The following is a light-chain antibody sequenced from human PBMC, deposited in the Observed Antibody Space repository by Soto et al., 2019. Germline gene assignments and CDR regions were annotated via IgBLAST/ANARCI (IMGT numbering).Light chain of an antibody. Sequence: DIQVTQSPSSLPASVGDRVTITCRSSQSISRSLNCYQQKPGKAPRLLLYAASNLQSGVPSRFSGSGSGTDFTRTFGSLETDDFATYYCPQSYSSVWAYGLGSKVVIK. V-gene: IGKV1-39*01. CDR1: QSISRS. J-gene: IGKJ1*01. CDR3: PQSYSSVWA. CDR2: AAS.